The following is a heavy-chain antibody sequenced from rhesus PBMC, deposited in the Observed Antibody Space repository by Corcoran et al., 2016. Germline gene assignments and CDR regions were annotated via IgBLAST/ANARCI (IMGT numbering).Heavy chain of an antibody. D-gene: IGHD5-30*01. CDR3: AREDTAGTVIGY. V-gene: IGHV4S10*01. J-gene: IGHJ4*01. CDR2: NDGSSTST. CDR1: VGSISDSYR. Sequence: QVQLQESGPGVVKPSETLSLTCAVSVGSISDSYRWSWIRQPPRKGLEWIGSNDGSSTSTNDNPSLKSLVTISNDTSKTQFSLKLSSVTAADTAVYYCAREDTAGTVIGYRGQGVLVTVSS.